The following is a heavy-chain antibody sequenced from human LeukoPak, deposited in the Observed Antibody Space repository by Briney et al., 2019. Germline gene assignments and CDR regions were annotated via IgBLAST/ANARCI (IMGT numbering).Heavy chain of an antibody. CDR1: GYIYINYD. CDR2: MNPNTGAT. Sequence: ASVKVSCKASGYIYINYDINWVRQATGQGLEWMRWMNPNTGATGYAQRFQGRVSITRDTSISTAYMELSSLTSEDTARYYSARSPVPNQSRGDFWRGYYLGHWGQGTLVTVSS. V-gene: IGHV1-8*03. D-gene: IGHD3-3*01. J-gene: IGHJ4*02. CDR3: ARSPVPNQSRGDFWRGYYLGH.